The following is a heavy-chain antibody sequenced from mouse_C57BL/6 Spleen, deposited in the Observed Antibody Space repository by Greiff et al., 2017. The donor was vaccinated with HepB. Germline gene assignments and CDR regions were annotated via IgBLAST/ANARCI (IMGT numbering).Heavy chain of an antibody. CDR3: ARFITTVVATRDYWYFDV. CDR1: GYTFTSYW. CDR2: IYPGSGST. Sequence: QVQLQQSGAELVKPGASVKMSCKASGYTFTSYWITWVKQRPGQGLEWIGDIYPGSGSTNYNEKFKSKATLTVDTSSSTAYMQLSSLTSEDSAVYYCARFITTVVATRDYWYFDVWGTGTTVTVSS. V-gene: IGHV1-55*01. D-gene: IGHD1-1*01. J-gene: IGHJ1*03.